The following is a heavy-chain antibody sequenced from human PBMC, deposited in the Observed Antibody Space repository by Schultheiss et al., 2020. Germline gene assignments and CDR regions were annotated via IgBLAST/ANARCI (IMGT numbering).Heavy chain of an antibody. D-gene: IGHD5-24*01. J-gene: IGHJ6*02. CDR3: ARAVEMATIGDYYYYGMDV. V-gene: IGHV1-18*04. CDR1: GYTFTSYY. CDR2: ISAYNGNT. Sequence: ASVKVSCKASGYTFTSYYMHWVRQAPGQGLEWMGWISAYNGNTNSAQKLQGRVTMTTDTSTSTAYMELSSLRSEDTAVYYCARAVEMATIGDYYYYGMDVWGQGTTVTVSS.